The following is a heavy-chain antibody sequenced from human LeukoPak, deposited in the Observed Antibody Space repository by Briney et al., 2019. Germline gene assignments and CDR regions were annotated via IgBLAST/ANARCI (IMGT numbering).Heavy chain of an antibody. D-gene: IGHD6-19*01. CDR2: IRYDGSNK. CDR1: GLTFSSYG. J-gene: IGHJ4*02. Sequence: GGSLRLSCAASGLTFSSYGMHWVRQAPGKGLEWVAFIRYDGSNKYYADSVKGRFTISRDNSKNTLYLQMNSLRAEDTAVYYCARWASSGSPDYWGQGTLVTVSS. CDR3: ARWASSGSPDY. V-gene: IGHV3-30*02.